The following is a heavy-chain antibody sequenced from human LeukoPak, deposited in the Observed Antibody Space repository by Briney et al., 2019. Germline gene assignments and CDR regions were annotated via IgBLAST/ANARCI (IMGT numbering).Heavy chain of an antibody. J-gene: IGHJ3*02. V-gene: IGHV1-58*02. CDR2: IVVGSGNT. CDR3: AAEGWELLKIGHDAFDI. Sequence: GASVKVSCKASGFTFTSSAMQWVRQARGQRLEWIGWIVVGSGNTNYAQKFQERVTITRDMSTSTAYMELSSLRSEDTAVYYCAAEGWELLKIGHDAFDIWGQGTMVTVSS. CDR1: GFTFTSSA. D-gene: IGHD1-26*01.